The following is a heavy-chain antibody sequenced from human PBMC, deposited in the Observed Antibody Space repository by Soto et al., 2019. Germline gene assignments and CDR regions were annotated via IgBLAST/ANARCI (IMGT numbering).Heavy chain of an antibody. CDR3: AIFSILTRDFDY. J-gene: IGHJ4*02. Sequence: ASVKVSCKASGGTFSSYTISWVRQAPGQGLEWMGRIIPILGIANYAQKFQGRVTITADKSTSTAYMELSSLRSEDTAVYYCAIFSILTRDFDYWGQGTLVTVSS. CDR2: IIPILGIA. CDR1: GGTFSSYT. V-gene: IGHV1-69*02. D-gene: IGHD3-9*01.